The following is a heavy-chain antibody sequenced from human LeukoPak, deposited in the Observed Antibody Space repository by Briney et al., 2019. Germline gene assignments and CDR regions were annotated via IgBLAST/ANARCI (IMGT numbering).Heavy chain of an antibody. CDR2: INPSGGST. J-gene: IGHJ6*02. CDR3: ARVSPPDYYYYYGMDV. Sequence: ASMKVSCKASGYTFTSYYMHWVRQAPGQGLEWMGIINPSGGSTSYAQKFQGRVTMTRDTSTSTVYMELSSLRSEDTAVYYCARVSPPDYYYYYGMDVWGQGTTVTVSS. V-gene: IGHV1-46*01. CDR1: GYTFTSYY.